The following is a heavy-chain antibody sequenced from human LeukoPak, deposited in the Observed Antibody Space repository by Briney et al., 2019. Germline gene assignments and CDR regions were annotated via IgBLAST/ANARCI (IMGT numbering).Heavy chain of an antibody. CDR1: GIKFSNYG. CDR2: ISHDGSNI. CDR3: AKAIWVAATSSWFCLDY. J-gene: IGHJ4*02. Sequence: PGRSLRLSCVASGIKFSNYGMHWVRQAPGKGLEWVAVISHDGSNIKYADSVKGRFTISRDNSRNTLYLQMNSLRPEDTAVYYCAKAIWVAATSSWFCLDYWGQGTLVTVSS. D-gene: IGHD3-10*01. V-gene: IGHV3-30*18.